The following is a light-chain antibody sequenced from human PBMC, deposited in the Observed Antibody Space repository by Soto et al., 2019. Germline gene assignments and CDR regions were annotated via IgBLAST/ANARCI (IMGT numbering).Light chain of an antibody. CDR3: QVWDSSSDHVL. CDR2: DDS. Sequence: SYELTQPPSVSMAPGQTARINCGANYIGIRSVQWYQKKPGQAPVLVVYDDSDRPSGIPERFSGSNSGNTATLTISRVEPGDEADYFCQVWDSSSDHVLFGGGTQLTVL. V-gene: IGLV3-21*02. CDR1: YIGIRS. J-gene: IGLJ3*02.